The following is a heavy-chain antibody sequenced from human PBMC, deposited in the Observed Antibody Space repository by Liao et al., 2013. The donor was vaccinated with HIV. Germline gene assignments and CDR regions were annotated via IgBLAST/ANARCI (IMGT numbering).Heavy chain of an antibody. CDR2: INHSGST. Sequence: QVQLQQWGAGLLKPSETLSLTCAVYGGSFSGYYWSWIRQPPGKGLEWIGEINHSGSTNYNPSLKSRVTISLDTSKNQFSLKVSSVTAADTAVYYCARELERITIFGVVSPYWYFDLWGRGTLVTVSS. CDR1: GGSFSGYY. V-gene: IGHV4-34*01. D-gene: IGHD3-3*01. J-gene: IGHJ2*01. CDR3: ARELERITIFGVVSPYWYFDL.